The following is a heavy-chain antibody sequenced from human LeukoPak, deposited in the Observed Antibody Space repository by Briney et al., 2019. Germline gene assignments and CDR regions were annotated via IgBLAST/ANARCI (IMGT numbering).Heavy chain of an antibody. CDR1: GGSISSDDYC. D-gene: IGHD3-22*01. Sequence: PSETLSLTCSVSGGSISSDDYCWNWIRQHPGKGLEWIGYIYYSGSTYYNPSLKSRVTISVDTSKNQFSLKLSSVTAADTAVYYCARAAPSPGEYDSSGYYYWEFGFDYWGQGTLVTVSS. J-gene: IGHJ4*02. V-gene: IGHV4-31*03. CDR3: ARAAPSPGEYDSSGYYYWEFGFDY. CDR2: IYYSGST.